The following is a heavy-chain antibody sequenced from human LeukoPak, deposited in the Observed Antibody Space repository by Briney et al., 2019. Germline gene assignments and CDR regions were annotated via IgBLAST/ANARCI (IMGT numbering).Heavy chain of an antibody. CDR1: GFTFRSYA. CDR3: ASEHCSSTSCYFDY. Sequence: GGSLRLSCAASGFTFRSYAMHWVRQAPGKGLEWVAVISYDGSNKYYADSVKGRFTISRDNSKNTLYLQMNSLRAEDTAVYYCASEHCSSTSCYFDYWGQGTLVTVSS. V-gene: IGHV3-30-3*01. D-gene: IGHD2-2*01. J-gene: IGHJ4*02. CDR2: ISYDGSNK.